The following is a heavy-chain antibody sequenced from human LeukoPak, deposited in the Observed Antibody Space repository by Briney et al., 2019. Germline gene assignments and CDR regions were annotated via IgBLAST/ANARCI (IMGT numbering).Heavy chain of an antibody. J-gene: IGHJ6*03. CDR3: AKGGGLQSPYYYYYYMDV. V-gene: IGHV3-23*01. D-gene: IGHD3-16*01. CDR1: GFTFSSYA. CDR2: ISGSGGST. Sequence: GGSLRLSCAASGFTFSSYAMSWVRQAPGKGLEWVSAISGSGGSTYYADSVKGRFTISRDNSRNTLYLQMNSLRAEDTAVYYCAKGGGLQSPYYYYYYMDVWGKGTTVTVSS.